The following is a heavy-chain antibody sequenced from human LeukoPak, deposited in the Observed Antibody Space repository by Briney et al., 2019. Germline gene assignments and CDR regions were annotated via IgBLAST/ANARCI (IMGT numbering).Heavy chain of an antibody. CDR2: IYYSGST. V-gene: IGHV4-31*03. CDR3: ARSARSGDYEGWFDP. Sequence: SQTLPLTCTVSGGSISSGGYYWSWIRQHPGKGLEWIGYIYYSGSTYYNPSLKSRVTMSVDTSKNQFSLKLSSVTAADTAVYYCARSARSGDYEGWFDPWGQGTLVTVSS. J-gene: IGHJ5*02. CDR1: GGSISSGGYY. D-gene: IGHD4-17*01.